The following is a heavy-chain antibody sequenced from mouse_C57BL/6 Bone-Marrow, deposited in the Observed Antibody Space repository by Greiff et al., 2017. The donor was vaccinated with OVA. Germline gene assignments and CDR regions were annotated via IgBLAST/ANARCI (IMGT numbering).Heavy chain of an antibody. CDR2: SRNKANDYTT. CDR1: GFTFSDFY. D-gene: IGHD2-3*01. CDR3: ARDKDDGYYEGGMDY. Sequence: EVNVVESGGGLVQSGRSLRLSCATSGFTFSDFYMEWVRQAPGKGLEWIAASRNKANDYTTEYSASVKGRFIVSRDTSQSILYLQMNALRAEDTAIYYCARDKDDGYYEGGMDYWGQGTSVTVSS. J-gene: IGHJ4*01. V-gene: IGHV7-1*01.